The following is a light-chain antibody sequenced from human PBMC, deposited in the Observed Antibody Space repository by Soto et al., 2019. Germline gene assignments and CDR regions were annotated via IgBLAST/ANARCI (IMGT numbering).Light chain of an antibody. Sequence: DIKMTQSPSTLSVYVGGRVTITCGASQSISSWLAWYQQKPGKAHKLLIYKAYTLKSGVTSRFSGSGSGTEFTLTIRSLQPDDFATYYCTHYNSYSEALGKGKKVDLK. J-gene: IGKJ1*01. CDR3: THYNSYSEA. CDR2: KAY. V-gene: IGKV1-5*03. CDR1: QSISSW.